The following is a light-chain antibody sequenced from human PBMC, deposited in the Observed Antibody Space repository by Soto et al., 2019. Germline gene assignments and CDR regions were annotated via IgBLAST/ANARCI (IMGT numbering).Light chain of an antibody. CDR1: QSISDW. CDR3: QQYSSYST. CDR2: KAS. J-gene: IGKJ1*01. Sequence: DIQMTQSPSTLSAFVGDRVTITCRASQSISDWLAWYQQKPGKAPKLLICKASSLESGVPSRFSGSGSGTEFTLTISSLQPDDFATYYCQQYSSYSTFGQGTEVEI. V-gene: IGKV1-5*03.